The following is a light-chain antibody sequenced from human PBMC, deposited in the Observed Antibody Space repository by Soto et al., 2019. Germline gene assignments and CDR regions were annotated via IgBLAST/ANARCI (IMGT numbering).Light chain of an antibody. V-gene: IGLV2-14*01. J-gene: IGLJ2*01. CDR2: EVS. Sequence: QSALTQPASVSGSPGQSITISCTGTSSDVGAYNHVAWYQQYPGKAPKLIIFEVSDRPSGVSNRFSGSKSGNTASLSISGRQPEDEDDYYCSSYKSGATLVFGGGTKLTVL. CDR1: SSDVGAYNH. CDR3: SSYKSGATLV.